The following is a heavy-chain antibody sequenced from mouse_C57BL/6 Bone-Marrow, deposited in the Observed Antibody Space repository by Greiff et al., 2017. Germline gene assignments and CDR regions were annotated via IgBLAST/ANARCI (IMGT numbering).Heavy chain of an antibody. CDR3: ARETPGSSCWYFDV. CDR1: GYTFTSYW. J-gene: IGHJ1*03. D-gene: IGHD1-1*01. CDR2: INPSNGGT. V-gene: IGHV1-53*01. Sequence: QVQLQQPGTELVKPGASVKLSCKASGYTFTSYWMHWVKQRPGQGLEWIGNINPSNGGTNYNEKFKSKATLTVDKSSSTASMQLSSLTSEDSAVYDCARETPGSSCWYFDVWGKGTTVTVSS.